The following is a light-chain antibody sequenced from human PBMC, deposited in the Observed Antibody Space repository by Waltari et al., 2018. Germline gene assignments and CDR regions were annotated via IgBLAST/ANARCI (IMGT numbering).Light chain of an antibody. Sequence: DIVMTQSPDSLTVSPGERATINCRSSQSVSDHVNNKNYLAWYRQKPGQPPKLLISWASTREFGVPDRFSGTGSGTEFTLTISSLQAEDVAVYYCQQYYNTPPTFGRGTKVEI. CDR1: QSVSDHVNNKNY. J-gene: IGKJ1*01. CDR3: QQYYNTPPT. V-gene: IGKV4-1*01. CDR2: WAS.